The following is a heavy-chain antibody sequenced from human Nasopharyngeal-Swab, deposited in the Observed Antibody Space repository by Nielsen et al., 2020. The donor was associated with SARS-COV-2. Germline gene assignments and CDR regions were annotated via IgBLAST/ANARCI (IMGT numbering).Heavy chain of an antibody. V-gene: IGHV3-53*01. CDR3: ATPQALSIAVGFDL. J-gene: IGHJ2*01. CDR1: GFTVSSNY. CDR2: IYSGGST. D-gene: IGHD6-19*01. Sequence: GGSLRLSCAASGFTVSSNYMSWVRQAPGKGLEWDSVIYSGGSTYYADSVKGRFTISRDNSKNTLYLQMNSLRAEDTAVYYCATPQALSIAVGFDLWGRGTLFTVSS.